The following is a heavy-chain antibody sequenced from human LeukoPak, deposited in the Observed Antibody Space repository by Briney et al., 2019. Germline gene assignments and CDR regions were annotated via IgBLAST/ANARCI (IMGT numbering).Heavy chain of an antibody. V-gene: IGHV4-59*01. Sequence: SETLSLTCTVSGDSMNDYYWTWIRQPPGKGLEWIGYVHYSGSTNYNPSLKSRVTISLDTSKNQFSLKLSSVTAADTAVCYCARDRYCSGGVCYSGRFDPWGQGTLVIVSS. CDR1: GDSMNDYY. CDR2: VHYSGST. D-gene: IGHD2-15*01. J-gene: IGHJ5*02. CDR3: ARDRYCSGGVCYSGRFDP.